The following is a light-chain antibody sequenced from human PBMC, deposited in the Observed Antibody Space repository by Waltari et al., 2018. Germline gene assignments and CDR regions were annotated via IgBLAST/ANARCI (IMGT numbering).Light chain of an antibody. CDR2: GNE. V-gene: IGLV1-47*01. CDR3: AAWDDTLSGHSV. Sequence: QSVLTQPPSASGTPGQRVTISCSGSNSNIGANFVYWYRQFPGTSPKLLIYGNEKRLSCVPDRFSGSKSGSSASLVISGLRSEDEADYYCAAWDDTLSGHSVFGTGTKVTVL. CDR1: NSNIGANF. J-gene: IGLJ1*01.